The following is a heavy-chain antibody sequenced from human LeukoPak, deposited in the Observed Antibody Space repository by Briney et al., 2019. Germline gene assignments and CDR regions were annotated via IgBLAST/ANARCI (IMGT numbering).Heavy chain of an antibody. CDR3: AKGIQLWTAFDY. CDR1: GFTFSSYA. J-gene: IGHJ4*02. D-gene: IGHD5-18*01. Sequence: GGSLRLSCAASGFTFSSYAMSWVRQAPGKGLEWVSAISGSGGSTYYADSVKGRFTISRDNSKNTLYLQMNSLRAEETAVYYCAKGIQLWTAFDYWGQGTLVTVSS. CDR2: ISGSGGST. V-gene: IGHV3-23*01.